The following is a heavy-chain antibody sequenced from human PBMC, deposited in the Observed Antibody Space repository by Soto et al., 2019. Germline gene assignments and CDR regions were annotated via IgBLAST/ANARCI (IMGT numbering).Heavy chain of an antibody. CDR3: ARGPSGDKVDY. CDR1: GDSISNGYYT. V-gene: IGHV4-30-4*01. Sequence: QVQLQESGPGLVEPSQTLSLTCTVSGDSISNGYYTWSWIRQPPVKHLEWLGHIYTSVNTYSNPSLKSRVNISPATSKNQFSLKLSSVTAADTAVYYCARGPSGDKVDYWGQGTLVTVSS. CDR2: IYTSVNT. D-gene: IGHD3-10*01. J-gene: IGHJ4*02.